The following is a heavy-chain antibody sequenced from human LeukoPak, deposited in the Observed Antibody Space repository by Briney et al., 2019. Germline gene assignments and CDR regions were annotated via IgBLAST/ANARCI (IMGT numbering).Heavy chain of an antibody. D-gene: IGHD6-13*01. CDR1: GGTFSSYA. V-gene: IGHV1-69*05. Sequence: SVKVSCKASGGTFSSYAISWVRQAPGQGLEWMGGIIPIFGTANYAQKFQGRVTITTDEFTSTAYMELSSLRSEDTAVYYCARDRGIASGIAAAGTALGYYYYYMDVWGKGTTVTVSS. CDR3: ARDRGIASGIAAAGTALGYYYYYMDV. CDR2: IIPIFGTA. J-gene: IGHJ6*03.